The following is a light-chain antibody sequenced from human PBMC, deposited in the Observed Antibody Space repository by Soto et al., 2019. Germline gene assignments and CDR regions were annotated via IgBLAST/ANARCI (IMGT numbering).Light chain of an antibody. J-gene: IGKJ1*01. Sequence: EIVFTQSPGTLSLSTGERATLSCRASQSVSSNYITWYQQKPGQAPRRLIFGASSRATGIPDRFSGSGSGTDFTLTTSRLEPEDFAVYYCQQYGSSPSTFGQGTKVDIK. CDR2: GAS. V-gene: IGKV3-20*01. CDR3: QQYGSSPST. CDR1: QSVSSNY.